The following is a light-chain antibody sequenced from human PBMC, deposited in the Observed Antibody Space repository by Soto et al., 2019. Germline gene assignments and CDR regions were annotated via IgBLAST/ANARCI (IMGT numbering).Light chain of an antibody. J-gene: IGKJ4*01. V-gene: IGKV3-20*01. CDR1: QSVNSRF. CDR2: GAS. CDR3: QQYGISPLT. Sequence: EIVLTQPPGTLSLSSGERATLPCRASQSVNSRFLTKYQQKPGQAPRLLIHGASSRAAGIPDGFSGSGSGTDLTLTISRLEPEDFAVYYCQQYGISPLTPGGGTTVEIK.